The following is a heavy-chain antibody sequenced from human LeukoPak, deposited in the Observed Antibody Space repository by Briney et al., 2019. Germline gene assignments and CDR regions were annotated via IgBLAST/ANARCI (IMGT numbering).Heavy chain of an antibody. CDR1: GFTFSNYA. V-gene: IGHV3-23*01. Sequence: PGGSLRLSCAASGFTFSNYAMSWVRQAPGKGLEWVSAISGSAGNTYYADSVKGRFTISRDNSKNTVHLQMNSLRAEDTAMYYCVRRAGGYSHPYDYWGQGTLVTVSS. D-gene: IGHD4-23*01. CDR3: VRRAGGYSHPYDY. J-gene: IGHJ4*02. CDR2: ISGSAGNT.